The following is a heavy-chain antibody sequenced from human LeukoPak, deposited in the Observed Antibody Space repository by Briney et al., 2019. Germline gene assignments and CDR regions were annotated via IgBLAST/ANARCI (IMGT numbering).Heavy chain of an antibody. D-gene: IGHD2-2*01. V-gene: IGHV5-51*01. CDR3: ALASTLQLRENWFDP. Sequence: GESLKISCKGSGYCSTSYWIGWVRQMPGKGLEWMGIIYPGDSDTRYSPSFQGQVTISADKSISTAYLQWSSLKASDTAMYYCALASTLQLRENWFDPWGQGTLVTVSS. CDR2: IYPGDSDT. J-gene: IGHJ5*02. CDR1: GYCSTSYW.